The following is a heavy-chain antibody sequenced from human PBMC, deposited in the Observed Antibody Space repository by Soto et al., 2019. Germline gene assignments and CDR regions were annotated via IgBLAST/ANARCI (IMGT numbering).Heavy chain of an antibody. V-gene: IGHV4-59*11. CDR2: IYNSGTT. D-gene: IGHD3-10*01. CDR1: GGSISSHY. J-gene: IGHJ5*02. Sequence: SETLSLTCTVSGGSISSHYWSWIRQPPGKGLEWIGYIYNSGTTTYNPSLKSRVTILVDTSKNQFSLKLSSVTAADTAVYYCGRVRDTLLSIAPWGQGPLVTVSS. CDR3: GRVRDTLLSIAP.